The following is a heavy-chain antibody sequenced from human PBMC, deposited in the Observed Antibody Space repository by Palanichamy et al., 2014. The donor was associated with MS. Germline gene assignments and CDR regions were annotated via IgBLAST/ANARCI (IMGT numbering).Heavy chain of an antibody. D-gene: IGHD2-21*02. CDR2: IHDSGST. V-gene: IGHV4-39*07. CDR1: GGSIGNNNYY. J-gene: IGHJ4*02. Sequence: QLQLQESGPGLVKPSETLSLTCSVSGGSIGNNNYYWGWIRQPPGKGLDWIATIHDSGSTYYKASLKSRVTISVDTSRNQFSLKVTSLTAADTAVYYCATSPFMTSIDYWGQGTLVTVSS. CDR3: ATSPFMTSIDY.